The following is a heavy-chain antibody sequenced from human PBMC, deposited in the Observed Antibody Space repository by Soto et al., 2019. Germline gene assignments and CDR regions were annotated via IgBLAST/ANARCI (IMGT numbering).Heavy chain of an antibody. V-gene: IGHV4-31*03. CDR2: IYYSGST. D-gene: IGHD3-10*01. J-gene: IGHJ4*02. CDR1: GGSISSGGYY. CDR3: ARWSGADFDY. Sequence: QVQLQESGPGLVKPSQTLSLTCTVSGGSISSGGYYWSWIRQHSGKGLEWIGYIYYSGSTYYNPSLKSRVXLXXDTSKSQFSLKLSSVTAADTAVYYCARWSGADFDYWGQGTLVTVSS.